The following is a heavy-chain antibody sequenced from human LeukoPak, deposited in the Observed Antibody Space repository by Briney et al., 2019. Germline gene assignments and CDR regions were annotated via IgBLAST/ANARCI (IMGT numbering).Heavy chain of an antibody. CDR3: AKDASPYNWNEYDY. CDR1: GFTFDDYA. CDR2: ISWNSGNI. D-gene: IGHD1-1*01. Sequence: PGGSLRLSCAASGFTFDDYAMHWVRQAPGKGLEWVSGISWNSGNIGCADSVKGRFTISRDNAKNSLYLRMNSLRAEDTALYYCAKDASPYNWNEYDYWGQGTLVTVSS. V-gene: IGHV3-9*01. J-gene: IGHJ4*02.